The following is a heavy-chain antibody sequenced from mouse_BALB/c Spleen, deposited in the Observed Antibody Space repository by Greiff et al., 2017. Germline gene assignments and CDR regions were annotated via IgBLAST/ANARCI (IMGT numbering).Heavy chain of an antibody. CDR2: IDPETGGT. Sequence: VQLQQSGAELVRPGASVTLSCKASGYTFTDYEMHWVKQTPVHGLEWIGAIDPETGGTAYNQKFKGKATLTADKSSSTAYMELRSLTSEDSAVYYCTRPYYGSYYWGQGTTLTVSS. J-gene: IGHJ2*01. CDR3: TRPYYGSYY. D-gene: IGHD1-2*01. CDR1: GYTFTDYE. V-gene: IGHV1-15*01.